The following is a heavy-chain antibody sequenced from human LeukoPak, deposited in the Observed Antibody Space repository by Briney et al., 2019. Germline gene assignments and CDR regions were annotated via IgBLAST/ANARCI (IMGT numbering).Heavy chain of an antibody. Sequence: SETLSLTCAVYGGSFSDYYWSWIRQPPGKGLEWIGEIIHSGSTNYNPSLKSRVSISIDTPKNQVSLKLRSLTAADTAVYYCARADSEINYFDYWGQGTLVTVSS. J-gene: IGHJ4*02. D-gene: IGHD2-15*01. CDR2: IIHSGST. CDR1: GGSFSDYY. CDR3: ARADSEINYFDY. V-gene: IGHV4-34*12.